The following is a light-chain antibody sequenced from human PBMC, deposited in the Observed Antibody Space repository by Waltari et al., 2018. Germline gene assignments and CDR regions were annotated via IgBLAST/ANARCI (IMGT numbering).Light chain of an antibody. CDR3: QHYLRLPVT. J-gene: IGKJ1*01. CDR1: ESVSRA. CDR2: GAS. V-gene: IGKV3-20*01. Sequence: EIALTQSPGTLSLSVGERATVSCRASESVSRALAWYQQKPGQAPRLLIYGASTRATGITDRFSGSGSGTDFSLTISRLEPDDFAVYYCQHYLRLPVTFGQGTTVEI.